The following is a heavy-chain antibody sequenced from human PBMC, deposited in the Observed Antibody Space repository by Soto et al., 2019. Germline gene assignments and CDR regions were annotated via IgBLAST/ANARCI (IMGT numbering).Heavy chain of an antibody. CDR1: GFSLSTSGVG. J-gene: IGHJ5*02. CDR2: IYWDDDK. D-gene: IGHD3-3*01. Sequence: GSGPTLVSPTQTLTLTCTFSGFSLSTSGVGVGWIRQPPGKALEWLALIYWDDDKRYSPSLKSRLTITKDTSKNQVVLTMTNMEPVDTATYYCAQNISYYYFWSGYYAYDWFDPWGQGTLVTVSS. V-gene: IGHV2-5*02. CDR3: AQNISYYYFWSGYYAYDWFDP.